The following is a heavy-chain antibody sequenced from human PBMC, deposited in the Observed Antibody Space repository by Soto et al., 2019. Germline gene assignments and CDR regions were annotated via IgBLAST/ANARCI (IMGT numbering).Heavy chain of an antibody. CDR3: AKDGRAGGNNAFYSYF. Sequence: GVSLRLSCAASGFKFINSSMSWVRQASGRGLEWVSLISATGGGTYYADSVKARFTISRDNSHNTLYLQVHSLTAEDTAVYYCAKDGRAGGNNAFYSYFWGQGAQVTVSS. J-gene: IGHJ4*02. CDR2: ISATGGGT. V-gene: IGHV3-23*01. CDR1: GFKFINSS. D-gene: IGHD2-21*01.